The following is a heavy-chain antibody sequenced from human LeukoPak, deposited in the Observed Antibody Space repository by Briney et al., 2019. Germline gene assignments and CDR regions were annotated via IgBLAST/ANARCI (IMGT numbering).Heavy chain of an antibody. CDR3: ARVSTVKAFDY. J-gene: IGHJ4*02. CDR1: GGSFSGYY. Sequence: SETLSLTCAVYGGSFSGYYWSRIRQPPGKGLEWIGEINHSGSTNYNPSLKSRVTISVDTSKNQFSLKLSSVTAADTAVYYCARVSTVKAFDYWGQGTLVTVSS. V-gene: IGHV4-34*01. D-gene: IGHD4-17*01. CDR2: INHSGST.